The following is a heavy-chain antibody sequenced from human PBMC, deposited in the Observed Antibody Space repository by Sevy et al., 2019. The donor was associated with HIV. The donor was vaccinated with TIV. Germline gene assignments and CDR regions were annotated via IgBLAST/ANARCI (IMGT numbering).Heavy chain of an antibody. CDR2: IYSDGRT. CDR1: GFIVSSNY. CDR3: TREDIVLGEDNYYGMDV. V-gene: IGHV3-53*01. J-gene: IGHJ6*02. Sequence: GGSLRLSCVVSGFIVSSNYMSWVRQAPGKGLEWVSNIYSDGRTYYADSVRGRFTISRDTSKNTVYLEMKSLRAEDTAVYYCTREDIVLGEDNYYGMDVWGHGTTVTVSS. D-gene: IGHD2-15*01.